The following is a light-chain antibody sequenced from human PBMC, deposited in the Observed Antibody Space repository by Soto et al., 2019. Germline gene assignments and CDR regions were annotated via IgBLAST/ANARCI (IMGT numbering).Light chain of an antibody. CDR1: QGLIYSDGNTS. CDR2: NVS. Sequence: DVVLTQSPLSLPVTLGQPASISCRSSQGLIYSDGNTSFNWFQQRPGQPPRGLIYNVSNRDSGVPDRFSGSGSGTDFTLKISRVEAEDVGIYYCMQNTHWPRTFGQGTKVEIK. J-gene: IGKJ1*01. CDR3: MQNTHWPRT. V-gene: IGKV2-30*01.